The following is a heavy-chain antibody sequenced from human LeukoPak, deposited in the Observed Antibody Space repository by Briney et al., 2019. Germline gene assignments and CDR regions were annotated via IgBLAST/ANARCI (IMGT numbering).Heavy chain of an antibody. Sequence: SETLSLTCTVSGGSISSYYWSWIRQPPGKGLEWIGYIYYNGSTNYNPSLKSRVTISVDTSKNQFSLKLSSVTAADTAVYYCARGGDIASSVGSHFDYWGQGSLVTVSS. V-gene: IGHV4-59*08. CDR1: GGSISSYY. CDR3: ARGGDIASSVGSHFDY. J-gene: IGHJ4*02. CDR2: IYYNGST. D-gene: IGHD5/OR15-5a*01.